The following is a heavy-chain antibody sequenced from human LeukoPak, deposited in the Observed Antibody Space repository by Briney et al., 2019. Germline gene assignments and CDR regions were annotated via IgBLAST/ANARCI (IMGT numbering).Heavy chain of an antibody. CDR3: ARDFPWLVDY. D-gene: IGHD6-19*01. V-gene: IGHV3-30-3*01. Sequence: PGGSLRLSCAASGFDFINFHIHWVRQAPGKGLEWLAFVSKDGNNIYYADSVKGRFTISRDNSKSTLYLQMNSLRADDTAIYYCARDFPWLVDYWGQGTLVTVSS. CDR2: VSKDGNNI. J-gene: IGHJ4*02. CDR1: GFDFINFH.